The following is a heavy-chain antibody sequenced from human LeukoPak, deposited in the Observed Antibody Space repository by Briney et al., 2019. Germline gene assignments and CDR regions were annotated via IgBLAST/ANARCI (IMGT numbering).Heavy chain of an antibody. CDR1: GFTFSSYA. Sequence: PGGSLRLSCAASGFTFSSYAMHWVRQAPGKGLEWVAVISYDGSNKYYADSVKGRFTISRDNSKNTLYLQMNSLRAEDTAVYYCAKDPYYYGSGNYFDYWGQGTLVTVSS. D-gene: IGHD3-10*01. CDR3: AKDPYYYGSGNYFDY. CDR2: ISYDGSNK. V-gene: IGHV3-30*04. J-gene: IGHJ4*02.